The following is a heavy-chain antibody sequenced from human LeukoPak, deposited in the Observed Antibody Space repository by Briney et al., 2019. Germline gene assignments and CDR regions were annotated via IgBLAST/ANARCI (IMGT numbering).Heavy chain of an antibody. CDR2: INQGGSDK. J-gene: IGHJ4*02. V-gene: IGHV3-7*01. CDR3: TRDRSRPEDD. D-gene: IGHD1-14*01. Sequence: GGPLRLSCAASGFTFSGHWMSWVRQAPGKGLEWVANINQGGSDKYYADSVKGRFTISRDNANNLLYLQMNSLRGEDTAVYYCTRDRSRPEDDWGQGTLVTVSS. CDR1: GFTFSGHW.